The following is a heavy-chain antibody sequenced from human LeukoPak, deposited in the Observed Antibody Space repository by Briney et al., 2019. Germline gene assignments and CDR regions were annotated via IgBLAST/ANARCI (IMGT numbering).Heavy chain of an antibody. CDR2: ISGSGGST. CDR1: GFTFSSYA. D-gene: IGHD2-21*02. Sequence: LAGGSLRLSCAASGFTFSSYAMSWVRQAPGKGLEWVSAISGSGGSTYYADSVKGRFTISRDNSKNTLYLQMNSLRAEDTAVYYCAKTGSGYAKGAYCGGDCEYYFDYWGQGTLVTVSS. J-gene: IGHJ4*02. V-gene: IGHV3-23*01. CDR3: AKTGSGYAKGAYCGGDCEYYFDY.